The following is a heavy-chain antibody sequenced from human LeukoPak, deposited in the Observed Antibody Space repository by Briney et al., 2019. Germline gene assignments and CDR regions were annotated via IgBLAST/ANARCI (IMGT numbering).Heavy chain of an antibody. J-gene: IGHJ6*03. CDR2: ISAYSGNP. D-gene: IGHD1-26*01. V-gene: IGHV1-18*01. CDR3: ARLFIGSGSYTGHYYYYMDV. CDR1: GYNFISYG. Sequence: ASVKVSCEASGYNFISYGINWVRQAPGQGLEWVGWISAYSGNPKYAQKFQDRVTMTTDTSTSTAYMELRSLRSDDTAVYYCARLFIGSGSYTGHYYYYMDVWGKGTTVTISS.